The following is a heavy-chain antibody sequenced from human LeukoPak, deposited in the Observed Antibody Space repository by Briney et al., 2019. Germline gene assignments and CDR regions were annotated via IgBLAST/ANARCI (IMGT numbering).Heavy chain of an antibody. J-gene: IGHJ6*02. Sequence: GGSLRLSCAASGFTFSSYAMSWVRQAPGKGLEWVSAISGSGGSTYYADSVKGRFTISRDNSKNTLNLQMNSLRAEDTAVYYCAKERRAIYYYYGMDVWGQGTTVTVSS. V-gene: IGHV3-23*01. CDR2: ISGSGGST. CDR1: GFTFSSYA. CDR3: AKERRAIYYYYGMDV.